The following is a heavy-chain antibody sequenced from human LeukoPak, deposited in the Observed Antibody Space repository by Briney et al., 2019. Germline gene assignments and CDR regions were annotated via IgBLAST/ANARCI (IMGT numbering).Heavy chain of an antibody. Sequence: PGGSLRLSCAASGFTFSSYSMNWVRQAPGKGLEWVSYISGSSSTIYYADSVKGRFTISRDNAKNSLYLQMNSLRAEDTAVYYCASFGRDGYYYYGMDVWGQGTTVTVSS. CDR2: ISGSSSTI. CDR3: ASFGRDGYYYYGMDV. J-gene: IGHJ6*02. D-gene: IGHD3-10*01. CDR1: GFTFSSYS. V-gene: IGHV3-48*04.